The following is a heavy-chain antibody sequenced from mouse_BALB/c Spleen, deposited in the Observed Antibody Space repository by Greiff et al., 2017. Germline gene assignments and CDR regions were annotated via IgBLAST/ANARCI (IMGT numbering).Heavy chain of an antibody. V-gene: IGHV5-9-4*01. D-gene: IGHD2-10*02. CDR1: GFTFSSYT. J-gene: IGHJ4*01. CDR2: ISSGGSYT. CDR3: ARPRYGNYDYYAMDY. Sequence: EVKLVESGGGLVQPGGSLKLSCAASGFTFSSYTMSWVRQSPEKRLEWVAEISSGGSYTYYPDTVTGRFTISRDNAKNTLYLEMSSLRSEDTAMYYCARPRYGNYDYYAMDYWGQGTSVTVSS.